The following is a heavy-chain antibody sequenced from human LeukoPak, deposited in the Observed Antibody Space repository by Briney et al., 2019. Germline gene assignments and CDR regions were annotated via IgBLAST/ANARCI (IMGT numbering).Heavy chain of an antibody. Sequence: SVKVSCKVSGYTLTELSMHWVRQAPGKGLEWLGRFDPEDGETIYAQKFQGRVTMTEDTSTDTAYMELSSLRSEDTAVYYCATDSGLWEKTGAFDIWGQGTMVTVSS. CDR3: ATDSGLWEKTGAFDI. CDR2: FDPEDGET. D-gene: IGHD4/OR15-4a*01. CDR1: GYTLTELS. V-gene: IGHV1-24*01. J-gene: IGHJ3*02.